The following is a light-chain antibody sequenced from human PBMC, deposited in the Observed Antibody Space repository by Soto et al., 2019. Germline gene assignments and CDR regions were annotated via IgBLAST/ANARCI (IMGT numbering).Light chain of an antibody. CDR1: QSVSSGY. Sequence: EIVLTQSPGALSLSPGERATLSCGASQSVSSGYLAWYQQKPGQAPRLLIYGASTRATGIPDRFSGSGSGTDFTLTISRLEPEDFAVYYCQQYGSSPRTFGQGTKV. CDR3: QQYGSSPRT. J-gene: IGKJ1*01. V-gene: IGKV3-20*01. CDR2: GAS.